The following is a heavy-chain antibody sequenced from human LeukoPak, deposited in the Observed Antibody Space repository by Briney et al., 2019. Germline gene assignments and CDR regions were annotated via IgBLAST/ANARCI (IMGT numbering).Heavy chain of an antibody. CDR3: VRHDFWSGFKGGDY. J-gene: IGHJ4*02. D-gene: IGHD3-3*01. CDR2: IRYDGSNK. V-gene: IGHV3-30*02. Sequence: GGSLRLSCAASGFTFSSYVMHWVRQAPGKGLEWVAFIRYDGSNKYYADSVKGRFTISRDNSKNTLYLQMNSLRAEDTAFYYCVRHDFWSGFKGGDYWGQGTLVTVSS. CDR1: GFTFSSYV.